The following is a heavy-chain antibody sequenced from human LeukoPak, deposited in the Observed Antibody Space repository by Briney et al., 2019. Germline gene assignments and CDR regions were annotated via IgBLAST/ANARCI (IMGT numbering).Heavy chain of an antibody. CDR3: ARSRGATVTNLIDY. J-gene: IGHJ4*02. Sequence: GESLKISCKASGYSFTTYWIAWVRQMPGKGLEWMGSVYPGDSDTRYSPSFQGHVTISADKSISTAYLQWSSLKASDTAMYYCARSRGATVTNLIDYWGQGTLVTVSS. D-gene: IGHD4-17*01. CDR2: VYPGDSDT. V-gene: IGHV5-51*01. CDR1: GYSFTTYW.